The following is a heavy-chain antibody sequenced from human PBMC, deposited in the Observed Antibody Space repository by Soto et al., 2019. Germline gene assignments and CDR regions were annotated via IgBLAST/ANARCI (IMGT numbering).Heavy chain of an antibody. CDR1: GGSISSYY. CDR3: ARRYGYSFDY. D-gene: IGHD1-1*01. J-gene: IGHJ4*02. Sequence: QVQLQESGPGLVKPSETLSLTCTVSGGSISSYYWSWIRQPPGKGLEWFGYIYYSGSTNYNPALKSRLTQSVDTSKNQFSLKLSSVTAADTAVYYCARRYGYSFDYWGQGTLVTVSS. V-gene: IGHV4-59*08. CDR2: IYYSGST.